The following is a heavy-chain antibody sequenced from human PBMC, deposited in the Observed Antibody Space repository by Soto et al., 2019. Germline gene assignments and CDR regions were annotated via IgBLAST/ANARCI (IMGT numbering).Heavy chain of an antibody. J-gene: IGHJ4*02. D-gene: IGHD3-3*01. Sequence: QVQLVQSGAEVKKPGSSVKVSCKASGGTFSSYAISWVRQAPGQGLEWMGGIIPIFGTANYAQKFQGRVTITADESTSTAYMELSSLRSEDTAVYYFARVSIRATIFEEKGVVYFDYWGQGTLVTVSS. CDR1: GGTFSSYA. CDR2: IIPIFGTA. CDR3: ARVSIRATIFEEKGVVYFDY. V-gene: IGHV1-69*12.